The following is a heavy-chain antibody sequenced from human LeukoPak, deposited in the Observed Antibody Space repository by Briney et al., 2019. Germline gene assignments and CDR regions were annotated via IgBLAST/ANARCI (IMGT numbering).Heavy chain of an antibody. Sequence: PGGSLRLSCAASGFTFSNAWMNWVRQAPGKGLEWVGRIKSKTDDGTTESAAPVKGRFTISRGDSKNTLYLQMNSLKTEDTAVYYCTTGPYDYWGQGTLVTVSS. CDR3: TTGPYDY. CDR1: GFTFSNAW. CDR2: IKSKTDDGTT. V-gene: IGHV3-15*01. J-gene: IGHJ4*02.